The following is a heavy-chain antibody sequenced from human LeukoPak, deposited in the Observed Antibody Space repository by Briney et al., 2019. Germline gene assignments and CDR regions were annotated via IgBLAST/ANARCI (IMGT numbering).Heavy chain of an antibody. CDR3: AIEGHNWFDP. V-gene: IGHV4-30-4*08. J-gene: IGHJ5*02. CDR1: GGSISSGDYY. Sequence: PSETLSLTCTVSGGSISSGDYYWSWIRQPPGKGLEWIGYIYYSGSTYYNPSLKSRVTISVDTSKNQFSLKLSSVTAADTAVYYCAIEGHNWFDPGAREPWSPSPQ. CDR2: IYYSGST.